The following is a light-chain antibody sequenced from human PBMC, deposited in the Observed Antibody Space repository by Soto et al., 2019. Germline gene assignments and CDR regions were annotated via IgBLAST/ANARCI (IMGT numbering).Light chain of an antibody. CDR2: SAS. V-gene: IGKV1-39*01. Sequence: DVQMTQSPASLSASVGDRVTITCRASQSIGTYLNWYQQISGRAPKVLIYSASTLQGGVPSRFSGSGSGTDFTLTINSLQPEDVATYYCQQTYSTDITFGGVTKVE. CDR3: QQTYSTDIT. CDR1: QSIGTY. J-gene: IGKJ4*01.